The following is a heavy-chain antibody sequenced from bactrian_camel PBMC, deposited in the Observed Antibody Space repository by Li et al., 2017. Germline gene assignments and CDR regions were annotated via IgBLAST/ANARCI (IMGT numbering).Heavy chain of an antibody. V-gene: IGHV3S53*01. Sequence: HVQLVESGGGSVQAGGSLRLSCTVSGFDYSRSCMGWIRQAPGKERETVATIDSNGVTKVADSVKARFTASKDNDKKTWYLRMNNLKPEDTALYTCAAEDQAPWDMGWICNYNSWGQGTQVTVS. CDR1: GFDYSRSC. J-gene: IGHJ6*01. D-gene: IGHD3*01. CDR3: AAEDQAPWDMGWICNYNS. CDR2: IDSNGVT.